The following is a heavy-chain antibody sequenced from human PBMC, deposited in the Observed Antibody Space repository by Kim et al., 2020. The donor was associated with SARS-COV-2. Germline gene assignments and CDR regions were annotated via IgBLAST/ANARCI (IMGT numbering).Heavy chain of an antibody. CDR3: VQDWGRAAAG. V-gene: IGHV4-61*01. CDR2: VSYTGST. CDR1: GGSVSSGHY. J-gene: IGHJ4*02. D-gene: IGHD6-13*01. Sequence: SETLSLTCTVSGGSVSSGHYWSWNRQPPGKGLEWIGYVSYTGSTKYNPSLKSRASISLDTSKNQFSLTLNSVTAAETAVYYCVQDWGRAAAGWGRGTLVT.